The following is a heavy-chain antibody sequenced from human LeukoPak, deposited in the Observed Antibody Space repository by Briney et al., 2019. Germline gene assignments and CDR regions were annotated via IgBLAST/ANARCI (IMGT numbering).Heavy chain of an antibody. CDR2: IRSKANSYAT. CDR1: GFTFSGSA. CDR3: TRHRTHYAFDI. V-gene: IGHV3-73*01. J-gene: IGHJ3*02. D-gene: IGHD3-3*02. Sequence: GGSLRLSCAASGFTFSGSAMHWVRQASGKGLEWVGRIRSKANSYATAYAASVKGRFTISRDDSKNTAYLQMNSLKTEDTAVYYCTRHRTHYAFDIWGQGTMVTVSS.